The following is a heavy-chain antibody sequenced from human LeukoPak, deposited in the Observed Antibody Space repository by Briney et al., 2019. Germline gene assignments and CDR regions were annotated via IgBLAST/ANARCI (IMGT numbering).Heavy chain of an antibody. CDR3: TTDVVVVAATPFDY. CDR2: IKSKTDGGTT. Sequence: PGGSLRLSCAASGFTFSNAWMSWVRQAPGKGLEWVGRIKSKTDGGTTDYAAPVKGRFTISRDDSKNTLYLQMNSLKTEDTAVYYCTTDVVVVAATPFDYWGRGTLVTVSS. D-gene: IGHD2-15*01. J-gene: IGHJ4*02. V-gene: IGHV3-15*01. CDR1: GFTFSNAW.